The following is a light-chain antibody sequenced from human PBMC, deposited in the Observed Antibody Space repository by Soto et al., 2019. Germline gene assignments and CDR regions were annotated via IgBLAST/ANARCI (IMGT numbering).Light chain of an antibody. CDR1: QSISNSY. Sequence: EIVLTQSPGTLSLSPGERATLACRASQSISNSYLAWYQQKPGQAPRLLIYGASSRATGIPDRFSGSGSGTDFTLTVSRLEPEDFALYYCQVYGSSPRFTFGPGTTVVIK. V-gene: IGKV3-20*01. CDR2: GAS. CDR3: QVYGSSPRFT. J-gene: IGKJ3*01.